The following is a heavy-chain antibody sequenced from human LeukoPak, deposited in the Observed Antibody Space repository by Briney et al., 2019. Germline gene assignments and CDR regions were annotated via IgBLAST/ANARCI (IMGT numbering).Heavy chain of an antibody. D-gene: IGHD3-16*01. Sequence: PSETLSLTCAVSGGSISTYYWSWIRQSPGKGLEWIGYIYYSGSTDYNPSLKSRVTMSLDTSKNQFSLNLSSVTAADTAVYYCARAVITFGTAVAKGFDCWGQGTLVTVSS. J-gene: IGHJ4*02. CDR1: GGSISTYY. CDR3: ARAVITFGTAVAKGFDC. CDR2: IYYSGST. V-gene: IGHV4-59*01.